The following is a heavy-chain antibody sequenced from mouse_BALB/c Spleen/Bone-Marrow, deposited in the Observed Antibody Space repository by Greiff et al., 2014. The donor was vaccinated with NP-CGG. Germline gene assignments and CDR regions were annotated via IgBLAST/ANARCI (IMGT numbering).Heavy chain of an antibody. CDR3: TRGGYGNGFDY. D-gene: IGHD2-10*02. V-gene: IGHV1-53*01. CDR1: GYTFTIYD. J-gene: IGHJ2*01. CDR2: INPSNGAT. Sequence: VQLQQSGAELVNLGASVKLSCKASGYTFTIYDLYWVKQRPGQGLEWIGDINPSNGATNFNERFKSKATLTIDKSSSTAYMQLSSLTSEDSAVYYCTRGGYGNGFDYWGQGPALTVSS.